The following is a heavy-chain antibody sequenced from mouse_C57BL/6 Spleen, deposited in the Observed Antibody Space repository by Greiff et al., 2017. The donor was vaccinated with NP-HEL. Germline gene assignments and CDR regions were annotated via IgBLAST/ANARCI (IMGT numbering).Heavy chain of an antibody. Sequence: DVHLVESGGGLVKPGGSLKLSCAASGFTFSDYGMHWVRQAPEKGLEWVAYISSGSSTIYYADTVKGRFTISRDNAKNTLFLQMTSLRSEDTAMYYCARPRDGLYYFDYWGQGTTLTVSS. CDR3: ARPRDGLYYFDY. CDR2: ISSGSSTI. D-gene: IGHD3-1*01. V-gene: IGHV5-17*01. J-gene: IGHJ2*01. CDR1: GFTFSDYG.